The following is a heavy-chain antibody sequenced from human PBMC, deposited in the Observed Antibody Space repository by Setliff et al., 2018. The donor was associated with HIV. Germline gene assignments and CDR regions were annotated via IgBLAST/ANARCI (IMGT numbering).Heavy chain of an antibody. CDR3: ARQWRDQYNSGVSTEYFQH. CDR2: IYHSGST. J-gene: IGHJ1*01. CDR1: AYSINSGYY. Sequence: SETLSLTCAVSAYSINSGYYWGWIRQPPGKGLEWIGSIYHSGSTYYNPSLMSRVTISVDTSKNQFSLKLRSVTAADTAVYYCARQWRDQYNSGVSTEYFQHWGLGTLVTVSS. D-gene: IGHD3-22*01. V-gene: IGHV4-38-2*01.